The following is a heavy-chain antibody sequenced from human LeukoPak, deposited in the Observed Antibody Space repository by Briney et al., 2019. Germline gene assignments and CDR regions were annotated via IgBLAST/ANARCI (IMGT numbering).Heavy chain of an antibody. CDR3: AREKKTEWTTGAFDM. D-gene: IGHD3-3*01. CDR2: IKQDGSEK. J-gene: IGHJ3*02. CDR1: GFTFSSYW. Sequence: GGSLRLSCAASGFTFSSYWMSWVRQAPGKGLEWVANIKQDGSEKYYVDSVKGRFTISRDNAKNSLYLEMNSLRAEDTAVYYCAREKKTEWTTGAFDMWGQGTMVIVSS. V-gene: IGHV3-7*03.